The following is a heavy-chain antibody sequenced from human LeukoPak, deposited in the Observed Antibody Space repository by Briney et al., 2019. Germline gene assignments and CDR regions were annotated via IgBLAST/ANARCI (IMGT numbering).Heavy chain of an antibody. CDR1: GFTFSSYA. D-gene: IGHD3-9*01. J-gene: IGHJ4*02. Sequence: PGGSLRLSCAASGFTFSSYAMSWVRQAPGKGLEWVSAISGSGGSTYYADSVKGRFTISRDNSKNTLYLQMNSLRAEDTAVYYCAKRIRDILTGYVDYWGQGTLVTVSS. CDR2: ISGSGGST. V-gene: IGHV3-23*01. CDR3: AKRIRDILTGYVDY.